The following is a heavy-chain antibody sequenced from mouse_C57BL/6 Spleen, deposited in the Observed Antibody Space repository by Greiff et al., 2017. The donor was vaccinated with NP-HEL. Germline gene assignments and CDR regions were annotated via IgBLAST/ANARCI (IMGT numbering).Heavy chain of an antibody. CDR1: GFTFSDYG. Sequence: EVQGVESGGGLVQPGGSLKLSCAASGFTFSDYGMAWVRQAPRKGPEWVAFLSNLANSIYYADTLTGRFTISRENAKNTLYLEMSSLMSEDTAMYYCARRGHYGSSYGYFDVWGTGTTVTVSS. CDR2: LSNLANSI. CDR3: ARRGHYGSSYGYFDV. D-gene: IGHD1-1*01. J-gene: IGHJ1*03. V-gene: IGHV5-15*04.